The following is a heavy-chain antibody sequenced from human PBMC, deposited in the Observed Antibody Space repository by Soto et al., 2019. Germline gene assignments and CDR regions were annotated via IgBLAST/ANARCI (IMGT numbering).Heavy chain of an antibody. Sequence: SATLSPPSTFYGLSFIGYDWSWIRQPPGKGLEWIGEINHSGSTNYNPSLKSRVTISVDTSKNQFSLKLSSVTAADTAVYYCARGHCSSTSCYRNRSNWLDPWGQGTPVTVS. CDR1: GLSFIGYD. V-gene: IGHV4-34*01. CDR3: ARGHCSSTSCYRNRSNWLDP. CDR2: INHSGST. J-gene: IGHJ5*02. D-gene: IGHD2-2*02.